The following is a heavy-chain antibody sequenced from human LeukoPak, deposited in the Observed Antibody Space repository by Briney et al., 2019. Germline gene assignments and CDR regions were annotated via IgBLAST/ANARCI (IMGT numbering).Heavy chain of an antibody. V-gene: IGHV4-30-2*01. J-gene: IGHJ5*02. CDR1: GGSISSGGYY. Sequence: SETLSLTRTVSGGSISSGGYYWSWIRQPPGKGLEWIGYIYHSGSTYYNPSLKSRVTISVDRSKNQFSLKLSSVTAADTAVYYCAREGKLKGIWFDPWGQGTLVTVSS. D-gene: IGHD1-1*01. CDR3: AREGKLKGIWFDP. CDR2: IYHSGST.